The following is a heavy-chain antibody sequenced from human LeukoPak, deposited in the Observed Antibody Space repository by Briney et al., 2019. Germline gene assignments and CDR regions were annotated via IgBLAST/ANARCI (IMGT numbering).Heavy chain of an antibody. V-gene: IGHV3-23*01. Sequence: GGSLRLSCAASGFSFRTYAMSWVRQAPGKGLEWVSAISDNSGRTYYADSVKGRFTISRDNSKNTLFVQMNSLRAEDTAVYYCARGSLYDYWGQGTLVTVSS. CDR2: ISDNSGRT. CDR3: ARGSLYDY. J-gene: IGHJ4*02. CDR1: GFSFRTYA.